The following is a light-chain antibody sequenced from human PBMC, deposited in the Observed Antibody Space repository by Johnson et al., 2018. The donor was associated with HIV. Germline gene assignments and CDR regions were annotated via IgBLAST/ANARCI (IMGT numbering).Light chain of an antibody. J-gene: IGLJ1*01. CDR1: SSNIGNNY. CDR2: ENN. V-gene: IGLV1-51*02. Sequence: QSVLTQPPSVSAAPRQKVTISCSGSSSNIGNNYVSWYQQLPGTAPKLLIYENNKRPSGIPDRFSGSKSGTSATLGITGLQTGDEADYYCGTWDSSLSARYVVGTGTKVTVL. CDR3: GTWDSSLSARYV.